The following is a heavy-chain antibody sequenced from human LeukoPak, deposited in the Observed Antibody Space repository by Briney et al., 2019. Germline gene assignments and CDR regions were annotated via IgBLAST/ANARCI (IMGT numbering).Heavy chain of an antibody. Sequence: SETLSLTCTVSGGSISSSSYYWGWIRQPPGKGLEWIGSIYYSGSTYYNPSLKSRVTISVDTSKNQFSLKLSPVTAADTAVYYCARIAYDFWSGFDYWGQGTLVTVSS. CDR3: ARIAYDFWSGFDY. CDR1: GGSISSSSYY. CDR2: IYYSGST. V-gene: IGHV4-39*01. D-gene: IGHD3-3*01. J-gene: IGHJ4*02.